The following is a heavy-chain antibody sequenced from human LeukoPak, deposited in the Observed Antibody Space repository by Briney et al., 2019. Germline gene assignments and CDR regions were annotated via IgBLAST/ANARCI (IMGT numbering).Heavy chain of an antibody. J-gene: IGHJ5*02. CDR3: ARVRVDNSGYYEEDWFDP. D-gene: IGHD3-22*01. CDR1: GYSISSGYY. V-gene: IGHV4-38-2*02. Sequence: PSETLSLTCTVSGYSISSGYYWGWIRQPPGKGLEWIGSIYHSGSTYYNPSLKSRVTISVDTSKNQFSLKLSSVTAADTAVYYCARVRVDNSGYYEEDWFDPWGQGTLVTVSS. CDR2: IYHSGST.